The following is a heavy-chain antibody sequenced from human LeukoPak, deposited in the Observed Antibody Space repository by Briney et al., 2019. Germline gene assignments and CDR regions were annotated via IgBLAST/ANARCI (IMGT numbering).Heavy chain of an antibody. Sequence: GGSLRLSCAASGFSFSTYSFSWVRQAPGKGLEWVSGISASGGDTFYADSVKGRFTISRDNSKNTLYLQMNSLRAEDTAVYYCARDRVDTAMVWSDYWGQGTLVTVSS. V-gene: IGHV3-23*01. D-gene: IGHD5-18*01. J-gene: IGHJ4*02. CDR3: ARDRVDTAMVWSDY. CDR2: ISASGGDT. CDR1: GFSFSTYS.